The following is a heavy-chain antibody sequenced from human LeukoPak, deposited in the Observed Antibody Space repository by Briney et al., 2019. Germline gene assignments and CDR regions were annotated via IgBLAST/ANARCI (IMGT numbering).Heavy chain of an antibody. CDR3: AKDCYDFWSGYEGYYFDY. CDR1: GFTFSSYG. D-gene: IGHD3-3*01. V-gene: IGHV3-33*06. CDR2: IWYDGSNK. J-gene: IGHJ4*02. Sequence: PGGSLRLSCAASGFTFSSYGMHWVRQGPGKGLEWVAVIWYDGSNKYYADSVKGRFTISRDNSKNTLYLQMNSLRAEDTAVYYCAKDCYDFWSGYEGYYFDYWGQGTLVTVSS.